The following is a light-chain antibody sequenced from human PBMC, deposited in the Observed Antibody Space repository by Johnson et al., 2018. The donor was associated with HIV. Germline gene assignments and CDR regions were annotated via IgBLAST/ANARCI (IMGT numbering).Light chain of an antibody. CDR1: SSNIGDNY. CDR2: ENN. V-gene: IGLV1-51*02. CDR3: GTWDSSLGASYV. Sequence: QSVLTQPPSVSAAPGQKVTISCSGSSSNIGDNYVSWYQQLPGTAPKVLIYENNERPSGIPDRFSGSRSGTSATLGITGLQTGDEADYYCGTWDSSLGASYVIETGTKVTVL. J-gene: IGLJ1*01.